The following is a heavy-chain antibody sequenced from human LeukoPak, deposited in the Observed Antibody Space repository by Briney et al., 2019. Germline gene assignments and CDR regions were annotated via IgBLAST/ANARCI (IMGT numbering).Heavy chain of an antibody. J-gene: IGHJ6*02. D-gene: IGHD3-3*01. CDR2: ISAYNGNT. CDR1: GYTFTIYG. Sequence: ASVNVSFTGSGYTFTIYGISWVRQAPGQGHGWVGWISAYNGNTNYAQKLQGRVTMTTDTSTSTAYMELRSLRSDDTAVYYCARRHDFWSGYYFYYYYGMDVWGQGTTVTVSS. CDR3: ARRHDFWSGYYFYYYYGMDV. V-gene: IGHV1-18*01.